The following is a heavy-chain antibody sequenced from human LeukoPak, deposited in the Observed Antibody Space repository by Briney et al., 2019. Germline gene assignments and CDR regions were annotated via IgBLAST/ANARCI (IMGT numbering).Heavy chain of an antibody. J-gene: IGHJ4*02. V-gene: IGHV3-30*19. CDR1: GFTFSGFG. CDR2: ISYDGSNK. CDR3: ATSSLDY. Sequence: GRSLRLSCAASGFTFSGFGIHWVRQAPGKGLEWVAVISYDGSNKYYADSVKGRFTISRDNSKNTLYLQMNSLRAEDTAVYYCATSSLDYWGQGTLVTVSS. D-gene: IGHD6-6*01.